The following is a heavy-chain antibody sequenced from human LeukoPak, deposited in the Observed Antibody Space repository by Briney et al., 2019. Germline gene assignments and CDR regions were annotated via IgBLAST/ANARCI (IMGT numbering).Heavy chain of an antibody. V-gene: IGHV4-34*01. Sequence: PSETLSLTCAVYGGSFSGYYWSWIRQPPGKGLEWIGEINHSGSTNYNPSLKSRVTISVDTSKNQFSLKLSSVTAADTAVYFCARLYLDLFFDSWGQGTLVTVSS. J-gene: IGHJ4*02. CDR3: ARLYLDLFFDS. CDR2: INHSGST. D-gene: IGHD2/OR15-2a*01. CDR1: GGSFSGYY.